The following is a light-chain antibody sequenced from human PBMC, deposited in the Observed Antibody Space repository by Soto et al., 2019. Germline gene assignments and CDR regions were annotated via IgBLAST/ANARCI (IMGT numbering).Light chain of an antibody. CDR2: DAT. Sequence: DIQMTQSPSTLSASVGDMVTITCRASQTISSSLAWYQHKPGKAPKLLIFDATTLQTGVPSRFSGSGFGTEFPLTITGLQPDDFATYSCQQPNDYTAVTFGQGTKVEIK. J-gene: IGKJ2*01. CDR1: QTISSS. CDR3: QQPNDYTAVT. V-gene: IGKV1-5*01.